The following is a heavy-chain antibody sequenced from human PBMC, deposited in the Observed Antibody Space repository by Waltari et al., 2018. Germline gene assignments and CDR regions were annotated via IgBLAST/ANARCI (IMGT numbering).Heavy chain of an antibody. CDR3: TRGGASVAPVY. CDR1: GFTFGDYA. V-gene: IGHV3-49*03. D-gene: IGHD6-19*01. J-gene: IGHJ4*02. CDR2: MRSKTYGGTA. Sequence: EVQVEESGGGLVQPGRSLRLPCTASGFTFGDYAMSLFRQAPGKGGEWGGGMRSKTYGGTAEYAGSVKGRFTIARDDSKSIASLQMDSLKTDDTAVYCCTRGGASVAPVYWGQGTLVTVSS.